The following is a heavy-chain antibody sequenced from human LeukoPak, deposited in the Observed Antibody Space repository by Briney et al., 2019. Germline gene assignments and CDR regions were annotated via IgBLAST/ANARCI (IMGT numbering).Heavy chain of an antibody. CDR1: GYTFTSYD. V-gene: IGHV1-18*01. CDR2: ISAYNGNT. Sequence: GASVKVSCKASGYTFTSYDINWVRQATGQGLEWMGWISAYNGNTNYAQKLQGRVTMTTDTSTSTAYMELRSLRSDDTAVYYCARVRSVIAVAGTNDYWGQGTLVTVSS. CDR3: ARVRSVIAVAGTNDY. J-gene: IGHJ4*02. D-gene: IGHD6-19*01.